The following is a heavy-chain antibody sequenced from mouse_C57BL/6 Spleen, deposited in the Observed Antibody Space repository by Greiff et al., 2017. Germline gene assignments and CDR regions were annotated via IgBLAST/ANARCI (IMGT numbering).Heavy chain of an antibody. V-gene: IGHV3-6*01. CDR2: ISYDGSN. CDR3: ARDRGSSGKSGAMDY. D-gene: IGHD1-1*01. CDR1: GYSITSGYY. Sequence: VQLQQSGPGLVKPSQSLSLTCSVTGYSITSGYYWNWIRQFPGNKLEWMGYISYDGSNNYNPSLKNRISITRDTSKNQFFLKLNSVTTEDTATYYCARDRGSSGKSGAMDYWGQGTSVTVSS. J-gene: IGHJ4*01.